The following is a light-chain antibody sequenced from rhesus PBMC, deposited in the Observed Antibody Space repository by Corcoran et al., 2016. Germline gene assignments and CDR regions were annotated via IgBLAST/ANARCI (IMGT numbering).Light chain of an antibody. J-gene: IGKJ3*01. Sequence: DIQMTQSPSSLSASVGDRVTITCRASQGISSYLSWYQQKPGKPLKRLIYDVSGLESGVTSRFSGSGSGTEFTLTISGLQPEDFASYYCLQDSSKPCIFGPGTKLDIK. CDR1: QGISSY. CDR2: DVS. CDR3: LQDSSKPCI. V-gene: IGKV1-36*01.